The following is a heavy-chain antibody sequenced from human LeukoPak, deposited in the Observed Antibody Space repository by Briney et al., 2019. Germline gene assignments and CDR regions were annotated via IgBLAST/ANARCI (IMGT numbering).Heavy chain of an antibody. CDR3: AREAPRGPYFDY. D-gene: IGHD2-15*01. V-gene: IGHV1-46*01. J-gene: IGHJ4*02. CDR1: GYTFTSYY. CDR2: INPSGGST. Sequence: ASVTVSCKASGYTFTSYYMHWVRQAPGQGLEWMGIINPSGGSTSYAQKFQGRVTMTRDTSTSTVYMELSSLRSEDTAVYYCAREAPRGPYFDYWGQGTLVTVSS.